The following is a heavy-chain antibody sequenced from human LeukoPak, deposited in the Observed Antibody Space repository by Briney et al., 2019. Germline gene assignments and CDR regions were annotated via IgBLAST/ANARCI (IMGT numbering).Heavy chain of an antibody. J-gene: IGHJ4*02. Sequence: GGSLRLSCAASGFIFSSYGMHWVRQAPGQGLEWVAFIRYDGNNKYYGDSVKGRFTISRDNSNNTLYLQMNSLRGEDTAIYYCAKDRLSAVQIDYWGQGTLVTVSS. V-gene: IGHV3-30*02. CDR3: AKDRLSAVQIDY. CDR1: GFIFSSYG. D-gene: IGHD6-13*01. CDR2: IRYDGNNK.